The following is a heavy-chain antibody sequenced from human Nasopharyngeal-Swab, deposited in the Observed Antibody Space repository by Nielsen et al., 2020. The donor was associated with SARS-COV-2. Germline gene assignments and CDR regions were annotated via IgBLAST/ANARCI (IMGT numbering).Heavy chain of an antibody. D-gene: IGHD5-12*01. CDR3: ARGLRGYSGYSDY. J-gene: IGHJ4*02. V-gene: IGHV3-53*01. Sequence: WIRQPPGKGLEWVSVIYSGGSTYYADSVKGRFTISRDNSKNTPYLQMNSLRAEDTAVYYCARGLRGYSGYSDYWGQGTLVTVSS. CDR2: IYSGGST.